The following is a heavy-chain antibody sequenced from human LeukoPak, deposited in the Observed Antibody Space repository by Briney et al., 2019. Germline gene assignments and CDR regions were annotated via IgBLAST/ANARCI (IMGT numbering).Heavy chain of an antibody. Sequence: PSETLSLTCAVYGGSFSGYYWSWVRQPPGKGLEWIGEVNHSGSTNYNPSLKSRVTISVDTSKNQFSLKLNSVTAADTAVYYCARPRFGELNAFDIWGQGTMVTVSS. D-gene: IGHD3-10*01. CDR3: ARPRFGELNAFDI. CDR2: VNHSGST. V-gene: IGHV4-34*01. J-gene: IGHJ3*02. CDR1: GGSFSGYY.